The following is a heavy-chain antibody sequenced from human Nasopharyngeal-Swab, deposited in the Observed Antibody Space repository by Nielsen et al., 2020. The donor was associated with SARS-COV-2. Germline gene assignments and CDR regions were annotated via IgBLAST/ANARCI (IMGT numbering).Heavy chain of an antibody. V-gene: IGHV3-43*02. CDR2: ISGDGGST. Sequence: WIRQPPGKGLEWVSLISGDGGSTYYADSVKGRFTISRDNSKNTLYLQMNSLRAEDTAVYYCARDTYWGQGTLVTVSS. CDR3: ARDTY. J-gene: IGHJ4*02.